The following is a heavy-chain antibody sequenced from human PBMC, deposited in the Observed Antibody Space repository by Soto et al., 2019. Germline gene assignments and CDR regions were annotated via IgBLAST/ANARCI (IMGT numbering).Heavy chain of an antibody. J-gene: IGHJ5*02. CDR1: GGSISSSSYY. V-gene: IGHV4-39*01. CDR3: ARTSNWNYPLIWFDP. Sequence: SETLSLTCTVSGGSISSSSYYWGWIRQPPGKGLEWIGSIYYSGSTYYNPSLKSRVTISGDTSKNQFSLKLSSVTAADTAVYYCARTSNWNYPLIWFDPWGQGTLVTVSS. D-gene: IGHD1-7*01. CDR2: IYYSGST.